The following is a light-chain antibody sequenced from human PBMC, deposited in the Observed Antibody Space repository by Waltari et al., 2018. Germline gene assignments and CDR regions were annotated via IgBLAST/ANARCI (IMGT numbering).Light chain of an antibody. J-gene: IGLJ1*01. V-gene: IGLV2-23*02. CDR1: SGDVGTYNL. CDR2: EVT. Sequence: QSALTQPASVSGSPGQSITIPCTGTSGDVGTYNLVSWYQHHPGKAPKLMIYEVTKRPAGGSDRLSGSNSDTSASLTISGLQPEDEADYYCCSYVDNSLVFGTGTKVTV. CDR3: CSYVDNSLV.